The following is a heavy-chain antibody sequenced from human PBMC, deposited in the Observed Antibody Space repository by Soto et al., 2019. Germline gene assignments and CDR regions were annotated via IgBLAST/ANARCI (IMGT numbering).Heavy chain of an antibody. D-gene: IGHD3-10*01. CDR2: ISPYNGNT. V-gene: IGHV1-18*01. Sequence: QVQLVQSGAEVKKPGASVKVSCKASGYTFTSYGISWVRQAPGQGLEWMGWISPYNGNTNHAQKLQGRVTMTTETSTSTAYRDLRSLRSDGTAVYYCARGIGGWFGVAYFFGMDDWGQGTTVTVAS. CDR1: GYTFTSYG. CDR3: ARGIGGWFGVAYFFGMDD. J-gene: IGHJ6*02.